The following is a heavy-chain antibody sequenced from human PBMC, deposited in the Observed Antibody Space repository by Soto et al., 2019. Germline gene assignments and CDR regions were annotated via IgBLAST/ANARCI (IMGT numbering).Heavy chain of an antibody. CDR1: GFTFSSYG. CDR3: AKQRSELVPAVPTENDY. V-gene: IGHV3-30*18. CDR2: ISYDGSNK. Sequence: PGGSLRLSCAASGFTFSSYGMHWVRQAPGKGLEWVAVISYDGSNKYYADSVKGRFTISRDNSKNTLYLQMNSLRAEDTAVYYCAKQRSELVPAVPTENDYWGQGTLVTVSS. D-gene: IGHD2-2*01. J-gene: IGHJ4*02.